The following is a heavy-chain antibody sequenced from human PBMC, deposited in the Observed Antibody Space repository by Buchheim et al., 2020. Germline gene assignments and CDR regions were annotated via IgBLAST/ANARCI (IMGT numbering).Heavy chain of an antibody. CDR2: ISGGGWST. V-gene: IGHV3-23*01. CDR3: VRDPSQASFWYFDF. D-gene: IGHD3-3*01. CDR1: GFPFNNFA. Sequence: EVQVLESGGGMVQPGGSLRLSCAASGFPFNNFAFSWVRQAPGKGLEWVSAISGGGWSTYYAESVRGRFTISRHNFQNTVYLQMNSLRAEDTAMYFCVRDPSQASFWYFDFWGQGTL. J-gene: IGHJ4*02.